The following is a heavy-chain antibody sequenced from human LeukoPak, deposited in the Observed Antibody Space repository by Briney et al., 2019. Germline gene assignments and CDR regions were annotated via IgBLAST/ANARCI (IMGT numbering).Heavy chain of an antibody. CDR1: GFTFSSYS. CDR3: ASITLPAA. V-gene: IGHV3-21*01. CDR2: ISSSSSYI. Sequence: GGSLRLSCATSGFTFSSYSMNWVRQAPGKGLEWVSSISSSSSYIYDADSVKGRFTISRDNAKNSLYLQMNSLRAEDTAVYYCASITLPAAWGQGTLVTVSS. J-gene: IGHJ5*02.